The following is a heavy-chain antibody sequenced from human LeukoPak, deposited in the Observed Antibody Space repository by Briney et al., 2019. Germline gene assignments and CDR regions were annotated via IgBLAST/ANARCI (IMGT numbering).Heavy chain of an antibody. V-gene: IGHV3-15*01. CDR2: IKSKNDGGTP. CDR1: GFNCNNPW. Sequence: RSGGSLRLSCAASGFNCNNPWMSRVPQAPGKGRKWVGRIKSKNDGGTPDYAAPVKGRLAISRGHSKNTLYPQINSLKTEDTAVYFCTTEGGWSFYFDYWGQGTLVTVSS. J-gene: IGHJ4*02. CDR3: TTEGGWSFYFDY. D-gene: IGHD2-15*01.